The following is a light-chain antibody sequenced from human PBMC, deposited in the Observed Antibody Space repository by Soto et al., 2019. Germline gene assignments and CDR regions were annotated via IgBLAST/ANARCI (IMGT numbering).Light chain of an antibody. Sequence: QSVLTQPPSASGTPGQRVTIPCSGSSSNIGNNYVSWYQQLPGTAPKLLIYDNNKRPSGIPDRFSGSKSGTSATLGITGLQTGDEADYYCGTWDSSLSVYVFGTGTKVTVL. J-gene: IGLJ1*01. CDR3: GTWDSSLSVYV. V-gene: IGLV1-51*01. CDR1: SSNIGNNY. CDR2: DNN.